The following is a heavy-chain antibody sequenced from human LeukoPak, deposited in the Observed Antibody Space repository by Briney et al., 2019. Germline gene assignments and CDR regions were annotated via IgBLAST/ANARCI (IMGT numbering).Heavy chain of an antibody. CDR1: GGSISSYY. J-gene: IGHJ5*02. CDR2: IYTSGST. D-gene: IGHD3-22*01. V-gene: IGHV4-4*07. Sequence: SETLSLTCTVSGGSISSYYWSWIRQPAGKGLEWIGRIYTSGSTNYSPSLKSRVTMSVDTSKNQFSLKLSSVTAADTAVYYCARLNYYDTGGYYPGWFDPWGQEPWSPSPQ. CDR3: ARLNYYDTGGYYPGWFDP.